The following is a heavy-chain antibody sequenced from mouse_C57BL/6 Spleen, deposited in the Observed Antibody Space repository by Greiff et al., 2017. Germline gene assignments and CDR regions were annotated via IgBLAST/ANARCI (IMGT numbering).Heavy chain of an antibody. CDR1: GYAFSSSW. D-gene: IGHD1-1*01. CDR3: AIGDYYGSSFYYAMDY. J-gene: IGHJ4*01. V-gene: IGHV1-82*01. Sequence: VMLVESGPELVKPGASVKISCKASGYAFSSSWMNWVKQRPGKGLEWIGRIYPGDGDTNYNGKFKGKATLTADKSSSTAYMQLSSLTSEDSAVYFCAIGDYYGSSFYYAMDYWGQGTSVTVSS. CDR2: IYPGDGDT.